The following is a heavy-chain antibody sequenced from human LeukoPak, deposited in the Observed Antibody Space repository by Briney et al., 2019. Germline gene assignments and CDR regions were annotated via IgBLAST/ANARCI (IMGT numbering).Heavy chain of an antibody. Sequence: PSQTLSLTCTVSGGSISGGSYYWNWIRQPPGKGLEWIGEINHSGSTNYNPSLKSRVTISVDTSKNQFSLKLSSVTAADTAVYYCASRRITIFGVVKYYMDVWGKGTTVTVSS. CDR2: INHSGST. J-gene: IGHJ6*03. V-gene: IGHV4-39*07. CDR3: ASRRITIFGVVKYYMDV. CDR1: GGSISGGSYY. D-gene: IGHD3-3*01.